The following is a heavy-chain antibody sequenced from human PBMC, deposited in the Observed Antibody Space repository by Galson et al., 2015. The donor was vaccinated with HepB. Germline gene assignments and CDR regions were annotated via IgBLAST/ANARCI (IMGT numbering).Heavy chain of an antibody. Sequence: SLRLSCAASGFTFSRSGMHWVRQPPGRGLEWVAFISYDGSSKKYADSVKGRFTISRDTSNNPLYLQMTSLRLEDTAVYYCSKAVAVSGLSRWFDPWGQGALVIVSS. D-gene: IGHD5/OR15-5a*01. CDR1: GFTFSRSG. CDR2: ISYDGSSK. V-gene: IGHV3-30*18. J-gene: IGHJ5*02. CDR3: SKAVAVSGLSRWFDP.